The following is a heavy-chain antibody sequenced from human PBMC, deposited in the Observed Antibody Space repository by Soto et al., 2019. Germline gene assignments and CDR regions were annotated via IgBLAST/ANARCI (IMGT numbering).Heavy chain of an antibody. CDR3: ARIVVVTALAVDAFDI. J-gene: IGHJ3*02. V-gene: IGHV4-61*08. D-gene: IGHD2-21*02. Sequence: SETLSLTCSVSGGSIRNLDYSWNWIRQPPGKAPESIGYVYENGNAYPEPSLKSRVTISIDVTKNQFSLKLSSVTAADTAVYYCARIVVVTALAVDAFDIWGQGTMVTVS. CDR1: GGSIRNLDYS. CDR2: VYENGNA.